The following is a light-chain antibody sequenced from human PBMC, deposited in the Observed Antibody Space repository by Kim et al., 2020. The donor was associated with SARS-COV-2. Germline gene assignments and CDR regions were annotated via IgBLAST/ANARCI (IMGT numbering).Light chain of an antibody. CDR2: GAS. CDR1: QAISTY. V-gene: IGKV1-27*01. Sequence: DIQMTQSPSSLSASVGDRVTITCRASQAISTYLAWYHQKPGKVPKLLIYGASTLQAGVPSRFSGSGSGTDFTLTISSLQPEDGATYYCQKYNSAPLTFGQGTMVDIK. CDR3: QKYNSAPLT. J-gene: IGKJ1*01.